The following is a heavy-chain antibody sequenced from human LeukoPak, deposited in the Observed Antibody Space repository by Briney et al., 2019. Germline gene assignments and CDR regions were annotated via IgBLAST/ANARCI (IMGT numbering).Heavy chain of an antibody. J-gene: IGHJ4*02. CDR3: AKGRDSRDFDY. D-gene: IGHD6-13*01. CDR1: GFTFSSYG. Sequence: GGSLRLSRAASGFTFSSYGMHWVRQAPGKGLEWVAVISYDGSNKYYADSVKGRFTISRGNSKNTLYLQMNSLRAEDTAVYYCAKGRDSRDFDYWGQGTLVTVSS. V-gene: IGHV3-30*18. CDR2: ISYDGSNK.